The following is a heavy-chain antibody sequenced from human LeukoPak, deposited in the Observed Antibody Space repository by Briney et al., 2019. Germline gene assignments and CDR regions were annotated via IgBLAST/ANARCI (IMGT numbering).Heavy chain of an antibody. J-gene: IGHJ4*02. V-gene: IGHV1-69*04. CDR1: GGTFSSYA. CDR2: IIPILGIA. CDR3: ARDLYYYDSSGYYY. Sequence: SVKVSCKASGGTFSSYAISWVRQAPGQGLEWMGRIIPILGIANYAQKFQGRVTITADKSTSTAYMELSSLRSEDTAMYYCARDLYYYDSSGYYYWGQGTLVTVSS. D-gene: IGHD3-22*01.